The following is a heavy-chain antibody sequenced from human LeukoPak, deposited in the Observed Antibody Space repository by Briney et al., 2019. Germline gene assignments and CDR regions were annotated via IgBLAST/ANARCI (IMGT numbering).Heavy chain of an antibody. Sequence: SQTPSLTCTVSGGSISSGDYYWSWIRQPPGKGLEWIGYIYYSGSTYYNSSLKSRVTISVDTSKNQFSLKLSSVTAADAAVYYCARDGAWVATLGYYYGMDVWGQGTTVTVSS. V-gene: IGHV4-30-4*01. CDR2: IYYSGST. CDR3: ARDGAWVATLGYYYGMDV. D-gene: IGHD4/OR15-4a*01. J-gene: IGHJ6*01. CDR1: GGSISSGDYY.